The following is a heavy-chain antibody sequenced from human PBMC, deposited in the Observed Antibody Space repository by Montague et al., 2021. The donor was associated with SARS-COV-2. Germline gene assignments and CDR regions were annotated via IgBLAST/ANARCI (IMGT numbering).Heavy chain of an antibody. D-gene: IGHD1-14*01. Sequence: SETLSLSCTVSGDSTRNSEYSWGWVRQPSGNGLEWIGNIYDGGSTLYNPSLKSRVTIFVDTSKNQFSLKLSSVTAADTAVYYCATRTRYPQNDFGFWGQGTLVTVSS. CDR1: GDSTRNSEYS. J-gene: IGHJ4*02. CDR2: IYDGGST. CDR3: ATRTRYPQNDFGF. V-gene: IGHV4-39*01.